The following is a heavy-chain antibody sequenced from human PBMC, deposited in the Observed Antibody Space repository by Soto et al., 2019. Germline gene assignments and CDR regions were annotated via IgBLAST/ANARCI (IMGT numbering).Heavy chain of an antibody. V-gene: IGHV4-59*01. D-gene: IGHD1-26*01. J-gene: IGHJ4*02. CDR2: IDYTGTT. Sequence: QVQLQESGPGLVKPSETLSLTCTVSGGSISNYYWSWIRQPPGKGLEWIGYIDYTGTTKHNPSLKSRVTIYVDASKTHFSLRRSSVTAADTAVYYFARVGGSSSPPLYWGQGTLVTVSS. CDR3: ARVGGSSSPPLY. CDR1: GGSISNYY.